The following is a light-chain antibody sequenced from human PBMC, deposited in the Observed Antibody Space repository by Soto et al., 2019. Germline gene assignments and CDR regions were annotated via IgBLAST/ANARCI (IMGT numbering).Light chain of an antibody. CDR1: QSINSW. V-gene: IGKV1-5*01. CDR3: QQYNYYPYT. Sequence: DIQMTQSPSTLSASVGDSVTITCRASQSINSWLAWYQQKTGKATNLLISDASSLESGVPSRFSGSGSGTEFTLTISSLQPGDFATYYCQQYNYYPYTFGQGTKLEIK. CDR2: DAS. J-gene: IGKJ2*01.